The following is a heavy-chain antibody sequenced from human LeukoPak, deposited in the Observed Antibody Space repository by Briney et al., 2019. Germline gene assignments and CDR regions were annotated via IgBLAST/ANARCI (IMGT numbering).Heavy chain of an antibody. Sequence: SVKVSCKASGDTFSSYAISWVRQAPGQGLEWMGRIIPIFGTANCAQKFQGRVTITADESTSTAYMELSSLRSEDTAVYYCARSCGGSCYSRDSSGWFHDAFDIWGQGTMVTVSS. CDR1: GDTFSSYA. V-gene: IGHV1-69*13. CDR3: ARSCGGSCYSRDSSGWFHDAFDI. J-gene: IGHJ3*02. D-gene: IGHD2-15*01. CDR2: IIPIFGTA.